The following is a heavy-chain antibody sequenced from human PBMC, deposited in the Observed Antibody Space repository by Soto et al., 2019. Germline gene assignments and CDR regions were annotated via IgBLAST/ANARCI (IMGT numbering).Heavy chain of an antibody. V-gene: IGHV4-31*03. D-gene: IGHD3-10*01. CDR2: IYNSGSS. Sequence: SGTLSLTCTVSGDSISRNGYFWTWIRQHPGKGLEWIGYIYNSGSSYYNPSLKSRVIISVDTSKNHFSLNLTAVTAADTAVYYCARGTMLRGPGYYYAMDVWGQGTTVTLSS. J-gene: IGHJ6*02. CDR3: ARGTMLRGPGYYYAMDV. CDR1: GDSISRNGYF.